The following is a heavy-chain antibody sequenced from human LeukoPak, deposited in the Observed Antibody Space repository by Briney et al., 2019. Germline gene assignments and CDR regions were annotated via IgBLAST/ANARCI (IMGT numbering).Heavy chain of an antibody. CDR2: ISYDGSNK. CDR3: VRIYDAFDI. Sequence: GGSLRLSCAASGFTFSSHGMHWVRQAPGKGLEWVAVISYDGSNKYYADSVKGRFTISRDNSKNTLYLQMNSLRAEDMAVYYCVRIYDAFDIWGQGTMVTVSS. CDR1: GFTFSSHG. J-gene: IGHJ3*02. D-gene: IGHD5-12*01. V-gene: IGHV3-30*03.